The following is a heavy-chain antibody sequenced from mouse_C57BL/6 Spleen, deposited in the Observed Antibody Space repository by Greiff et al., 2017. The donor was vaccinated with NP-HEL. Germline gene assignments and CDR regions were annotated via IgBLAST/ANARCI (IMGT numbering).Heavy chain of an antibody. CDR1: GYTFTSYW. V-gene: IGHV1-50*01. J-gene: IGHJ2*01. CDR2: IDPSDSYT. D-gene: IGHD2-5*01. Sequence: VQLQQPGAELVKPGASVKLSCKASGYTFTSYWMQWVKQRPGQGLEWIGEIDPSDSYTNYNQTFKGKATLTVDTSSSTAYMQLSSLTSEDSAVYYCARCYSNYHYFDYWGQGTTLTVSS. CDR3: ARCYSNYHYFDY.